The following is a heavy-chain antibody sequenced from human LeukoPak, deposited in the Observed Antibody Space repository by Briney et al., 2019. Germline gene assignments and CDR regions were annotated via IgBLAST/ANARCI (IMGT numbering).Heavy chain of an antibody. Sequence: SVKVSCKASGGTFNRYAIRWVRQAPGQGLEWMGGIIPMFGTANYAQNFQGRLTITADTSTSTAYMELSSLTSEDTAVYDCARADYWEGSKGDWGQGTMVTVSS. V-gene: IGHV1-69*06. CDR3: ARADYWEGSKGD. CDR2: IIPMFGTA. D-gene: IGHD2/OR15-2a*01. CDR1: GGTFNRYA. J-gene: IGHJ3*01.